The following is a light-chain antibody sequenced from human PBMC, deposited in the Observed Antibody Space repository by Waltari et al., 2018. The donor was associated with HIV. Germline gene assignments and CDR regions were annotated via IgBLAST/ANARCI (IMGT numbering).Light chain of an antibody. V-gene: IGLV3-10*01. CDR2: EDS. Sequence: SYELTQPPSVSVSPGQTARITCSGDALPKKYAYWYQQTSGQAPVLVIYEDSKRPSGIPEGLSGSSSGTMATLTISGAQVEDEADYYCYSTDSSGNHRVFGGGTKLTVL. CDR1: ALPKKY. CDR3: YSTDSSGNHRV. J-gene: IGLJ2*01.